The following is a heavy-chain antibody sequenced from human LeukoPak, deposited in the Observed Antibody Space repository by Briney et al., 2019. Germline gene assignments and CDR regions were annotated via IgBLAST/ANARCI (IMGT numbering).Heavy chain of an antibody. CDR3: AIHPSDSSGYFYY. J-gene: IGHJ4*02. CDR2: IDTKTGNP. D-gene: IGHD3-22*01. CDR1: GYTFSSCA. V-gene: IGHV7-4-1*02. Sequence: GASVKVSCKASGYTFSSCAINWVRQAPGQGLEYMGWIDTKTGNPTYAQGFTGRFVFSLDTSVSTAYLQISSLKAEDTAVYYCAIHPSDSSGYFYYWGQGALVTVSS.